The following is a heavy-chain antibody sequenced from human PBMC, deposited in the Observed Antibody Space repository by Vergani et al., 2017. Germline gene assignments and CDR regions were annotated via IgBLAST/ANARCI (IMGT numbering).Heavy chain of an antibody. J-gene: IGHJ5*02. CDR2: INQDGSEK. D-gene: IGHD3-22*01. V-gene: IGHV3-7*01. Sequence: EVQLVESGGGLVQPGGSLRLSCAASGFIFSHYWMSWVRQAPGKGLEWVANINQDGSEKYYVDSVKGRFTISRYNAKNSLYLQMNSLRAEDTALYYCAWINYYGSSGYSLTRWHNWFDPWGQGTLITFSS. CDR1: GFIFSHYW. CDR3: AWINYYGSSGYSLTRWHNWFDP.